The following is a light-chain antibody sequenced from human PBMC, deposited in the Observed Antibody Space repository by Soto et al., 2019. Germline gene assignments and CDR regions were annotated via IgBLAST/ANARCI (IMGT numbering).Light chain of an antibody. CDR1: ESISSW. CDR2: KAS. CDR3: QQYSTYYRT. V-gene: IGKV1-5*03. Sequence: DIQMTQSPSTLSASVGDRVTITCRASESISSWLAWYQQKAGKAPTLLIYKASSLESGVPSRFSGSGSGTEFTLTISSLQPDDSATYYCQQYSTYYRTFGQGTKVEIK. J-gene: IGKJ1*01.